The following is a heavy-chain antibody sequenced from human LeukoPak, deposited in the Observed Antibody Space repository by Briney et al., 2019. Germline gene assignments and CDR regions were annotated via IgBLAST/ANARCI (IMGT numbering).Heavy chain of an antibody. CDR2: INPISGAT. D-gene: IGHD3-16*01. V-gene: IGHV1-2*02. CDR3: ATGRWGVDY. J-gene: IGHJ4*02. Sequence: ASVWVSCMASGYTFTYYYMHWVRQAPGPGREWMGWINPISGATNYAQKSQGRVTMTRDTTISTAYMELSTLRSDDTVVYYGATGRWGVDYWGEGALLTAS. CDR1: GYTFTYYY.